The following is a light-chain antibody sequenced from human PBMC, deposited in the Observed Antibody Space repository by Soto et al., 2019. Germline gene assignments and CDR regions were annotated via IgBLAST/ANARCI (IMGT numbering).Light chain of an antibody. J-gene: IGLJ1*01. Sequence: QSVLTQPPSESGSPGQSVAISCTGTSSDVGGSNGVSWYQQPPGTAPKLMIYDVSNRPSGVPDRFSGSKSGNTASLTISGLQAEDEGDYYCSSYTSSSTYVFGTGTKVTVL. CDR1: SSDVGGSNG. V-gene: IGLV2-18*02. CDR2: DVS. CDR3: SSYTSSSTYV.